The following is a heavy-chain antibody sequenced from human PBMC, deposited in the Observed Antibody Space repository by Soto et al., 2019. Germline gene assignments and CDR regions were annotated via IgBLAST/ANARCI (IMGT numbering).Heavy chain of an antibody. Sequence: SQTLSLTCVNSEYSLSSDRPAWNCVRESPSRALEGMGRTYYRSKGKNDYALSLNSRITINPDTSKNQFSLQLNSVTPEDTAVYYRVRGVDSSFDYWGQGTMVTVSS. J-gene: IGHJ4*02. V-gene: IGHV6-1*01. CDR2: TYYRSKGKN. CDR1: EYSLSSDRPA. CDR3: VRGVDSSFDY. D-gene: IGHD6-13*01.